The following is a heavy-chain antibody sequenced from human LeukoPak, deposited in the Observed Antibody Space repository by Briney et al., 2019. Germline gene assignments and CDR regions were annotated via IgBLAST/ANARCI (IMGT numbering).Heavy chain of an antibody. CDR3: ARTIDEGYSYEFRFDP. Sequence: SETLSLTCTVSGGSISSSSYYWGWIRQPPGKGLEWIGSIYYSGSTYYNPSLKSRVTISVDTSKNQFSLKLSSVTAADTAVYYCARTIDEGYSYEFRFDPWGQGTLVTVSS. V-gene: IGHV4-39*07. J-gene: IGHJ5*02. CDR2: IYYSGST. CDR1: GGSISSSSYY. D-gene: IGHD5-18*01.